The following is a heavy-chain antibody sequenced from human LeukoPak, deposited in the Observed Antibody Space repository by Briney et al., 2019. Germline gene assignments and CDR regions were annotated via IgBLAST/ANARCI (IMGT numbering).Heavy chain of an antibody. CDR2: IRFDESGK. CDR3: AKDRGVCSSPRCLQSFDY. J-gene: IGHJ4*02. CDR1: AFTFSSYV. D-gene: IGHD2-2*01. V-gene: IGHV3-30*02. Sequence: GGSLRLSCAASAFTFSSYVMHWVRQAPGKGLEWVAFIRFDESGKYYADSVKGRFTISRDNSKNTLSLQMNSPRAEDTAVYYCAKDRGVCSSPRCLQSFDYWGQGTLVTVSS.